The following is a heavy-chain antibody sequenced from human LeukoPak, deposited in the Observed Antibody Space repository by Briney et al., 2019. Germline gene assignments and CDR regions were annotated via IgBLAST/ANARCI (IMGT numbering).Heavy chain of an antibody. CDR2: TYYKSKWNY. CDR3: ARGDQAFNY. V-gene: IGHV6-1*01. Sequence: SQTLSLTCAISGDSVSSNSVVWNWIRQSPSRGLEWLGGTYYKSKWNYNYAVSVKSRMTINPDTSKNQFSLHLNSVTPEDTAVYYCARGDQAFNYWGQGTLVTVSS. CDR1: GDSVSSNSVV. J-gene: IGHJ4*02.